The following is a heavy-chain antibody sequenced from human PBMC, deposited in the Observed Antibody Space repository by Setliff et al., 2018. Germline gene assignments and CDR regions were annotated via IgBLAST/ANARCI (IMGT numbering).Heavy chain of an antibody. CDR3: STVAAYTGRNIGSRGTDAFHL. Sequence: GESLKISCAASGFIFSNAWMTWVRQAPGKGLEWVGRIKNKVDGETTDYAAPVKGRFTISRDNSKDTLYLQMTSLKTEDTGVYYCSTVAAYTGRNIGSRGTDAFHLWGQGTMVTVSS. D-gene: IGHD3-16*01. J-gene: IGHJ3*01. CDR2: IKNKVDGETT. V-gene: IGHV3-15*01. CDR1: GFIFSNAW.